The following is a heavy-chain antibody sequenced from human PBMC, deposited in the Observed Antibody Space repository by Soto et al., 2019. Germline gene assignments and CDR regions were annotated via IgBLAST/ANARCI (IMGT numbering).Heavy chain of an antibody. J-gene: IGHJ4*02. CDR1: GGTFSSYA. Sequence: SVKVSCKASGGTFSSYAISWVRQAPGQGLEWMGGIIPIFGTANYAQKFQGWVTMTRDTSISTAYMELSRLRSDDTAVYYCARGHRGYYYDSSGYSVDYWGQGTLVTVSS. CDR3: ARGHRGYYYDSSGYSVDY. D-gene: IGHD3-22*01. V-gene: IGHV1-69*05. CDR2: IIPIFGTA.